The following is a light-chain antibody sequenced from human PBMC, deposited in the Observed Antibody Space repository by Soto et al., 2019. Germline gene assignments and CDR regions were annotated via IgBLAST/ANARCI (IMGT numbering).Light chain of an antibody. V-gene: IGKV1-5*01. J-gene: IGKJ4*01. CDR1: QSISNW. CDR2: DAS. Sequence: DIQMTQSPFTLSASVGARVTITCRASQSISNWLAWYHQTPGKAPKLLIFDASSSQSWIPSRFSGSASRTEFTLTIPGLQADDFGTYFCHQYYRYPLTFGGG. CDR3: HQYYRYPLT.